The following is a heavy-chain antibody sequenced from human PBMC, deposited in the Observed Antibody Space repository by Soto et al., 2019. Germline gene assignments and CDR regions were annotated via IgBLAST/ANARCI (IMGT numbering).Heavy chain of an antibody. CDR2: IYYSGST. D-gene: IGHD6-13*01. CDR3: AREGEIAAAGTGYFDY. CDR1: GGSISSGDYY. V-gene: IGHV4-30-4*01. J-gene: IGHJ4*02. Sequence: SEPLSLTCTVSGGSISSGDYYWSWIRQPPGKGLEWIGYIYYSGSTYYNPSLKSRVTISVDTSKNQFSLKLSSVTAADTAVYYWAREGEIAAAGTGYFDYWGQGTLVTVSS.